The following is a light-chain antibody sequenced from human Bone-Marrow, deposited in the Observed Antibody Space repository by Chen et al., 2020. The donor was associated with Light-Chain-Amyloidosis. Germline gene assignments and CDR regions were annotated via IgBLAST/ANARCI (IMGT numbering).Light chain of an antibody. Sequence: EIVLTQYPGTLSLSPGDRATLSCRASQSVSSGFLAWYQQIPGQAPRLLIHSASSRATGTPDRFRGSGYGTDFILSITRLEPEDFAVYYCQQYGSSPYTFGQGTKLEMK. CDR3: QQYGSSPYT. V-gene: IGKV3-20*01. CDR1: QSVSSGF. J-gene: IGKJ2*01. CDR2: SAS.